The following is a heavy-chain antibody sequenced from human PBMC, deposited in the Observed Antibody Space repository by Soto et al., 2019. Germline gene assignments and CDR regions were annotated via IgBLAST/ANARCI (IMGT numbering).Heavy chain of an antibody. CDR1: GGSISSGGYY. V-gene: IGHV4-31*03. J-gene: IGHJ4*02. D-gene: IGHD2-21*02. Sequence: QVQLQESGPGLVKPSQTLSLTCTFSGGSISSGGYYWSWIRQHPGKGLEWIGYIYYSGSTYYNPSLKSRVTISVDTSKNQYSLKLSSVTAADTAVYYCAREMCGDCFAFDYWGQGTLVTVSS. CDR2: IYYSGST. CDR3: AREMCGDCFAFDY.